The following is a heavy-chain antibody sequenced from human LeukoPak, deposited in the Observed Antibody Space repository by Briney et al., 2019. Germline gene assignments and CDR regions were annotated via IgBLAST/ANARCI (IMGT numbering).Heavy chain of an antibody. CDR3: ARDGFQSSGYYQHFDY. J-gene: IGHJ4*02. Sequence: PSETLSLTCTVSGGSISSHYWSWIRQPAGRGLEWIGRIETGGSTNYSPSLKSRVTMSVDMSENQFSLRLTSVTAADRAVYYCARDGFQSSGYYQHFDYWGQGILVTVSS. CDR2: IETGGST. CDR1: GGSISSHY. D-gene: IGHD3-22*01. V-gene: IGHV4-4*07.